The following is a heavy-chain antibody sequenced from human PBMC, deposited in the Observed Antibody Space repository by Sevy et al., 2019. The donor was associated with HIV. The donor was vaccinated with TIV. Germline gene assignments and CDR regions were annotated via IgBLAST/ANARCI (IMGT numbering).Heavy chain of an antibody. CDR2: IIPIFGTA. Sequence: ASVKVSCKASGGTFSSYAISWVRQAPGQGLAWMGGIIPIFGTANYAQKFQGRVTITADESTSTAYMELSSLRSEDTAVYYCARTTGTGRTYYYYGMDVWGQGTTVTVSS. CDR1: GGTFSSYA. J-gene: IGHJ6*02. D-gene: IGHD1-1*01. CDR3: ARTTGTGRTYYYYGMDV. V-gene: IGHV1-69*13.